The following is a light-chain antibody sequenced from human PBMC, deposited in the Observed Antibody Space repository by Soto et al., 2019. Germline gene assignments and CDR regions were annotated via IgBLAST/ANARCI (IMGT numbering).Light chain of an antibody. V-gene: IGKV2-24*01. CDR3: MQSSQLRT. CDR1: ESLVHSDGRTY. J-gene: IGKJ1*01. CDR2: QIS. Sequence: DIVLTQTPLTSSVTPGQPASFSCESSESLVHSDGRTYLSWLHQRPGQPPRLLIYQISERFSGVPDRFSGSGARTNFTLRISRVEFEDVGTFFCMQSSQLRTFGQGTKVDIK.